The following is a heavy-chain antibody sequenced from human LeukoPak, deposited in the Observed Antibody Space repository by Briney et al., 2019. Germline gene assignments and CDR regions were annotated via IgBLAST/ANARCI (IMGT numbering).Heavy chain of an antibody. CDR1: GYTFTSYY. D-gene: IGHD6-6*01. J-gene: IGHJ3*02. V-gene: IGHV1-46*01. Sequence: ASVKVSCRASGYTFTSYYIYWVRQAPGQGLEWMGIINPSGGSTSYAQKFQGRVTMTRDTSISTAYMELSRLRSDDTAVYYCATPYSSSSAFDIWGQGTMVTVSS. CDR2: INPSGGST. CDR3: ATPYSSSSAFDI.